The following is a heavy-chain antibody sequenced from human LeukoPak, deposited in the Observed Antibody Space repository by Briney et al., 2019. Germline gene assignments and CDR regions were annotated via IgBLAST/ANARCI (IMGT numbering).Heavy chain of an antibody. CDR3: AKGHYYGSGSLDY. CDR1: GFTFGSYG. J-gene: IGHJ4*02. D-gene: IGHD3-10*01. CDR2: IGGRDGST. V-gene: IGHV3-23*01. Sequence: QPGGSLRLSCAASGFTFGSYGMSWVRQAPGKGLEWVSAIGGRDGSTYYADSVKGRFTISRDNSKNTLYVQMNSLRAEDTAVYYCAKGHYYGSGSLDYWGQGTLVTVSS.